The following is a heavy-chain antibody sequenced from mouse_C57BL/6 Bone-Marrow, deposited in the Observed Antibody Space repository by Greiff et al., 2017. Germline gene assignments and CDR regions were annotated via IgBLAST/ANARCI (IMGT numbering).Heavy chain of an antibody. CDR1: GYAFTNYL. CDR2: INPGSGGT. CDR3: ARERDYYGSRNAMDY. J-gene: IGHJ4*01. V-gene: IGHV1-54*01. Sequence: VQLQQSGAELVRPGTSVKVSCKASGYAFTNYLIEWVKQRPGQGLEWIGVINPGSGGTNYNEKFKGKATLTAEKSSSTAYMQLSSLTSEDSAVYFCARERDYYGSRNAMDYWGQGTSVTVSS. D-gene: IGHD1-1*01.